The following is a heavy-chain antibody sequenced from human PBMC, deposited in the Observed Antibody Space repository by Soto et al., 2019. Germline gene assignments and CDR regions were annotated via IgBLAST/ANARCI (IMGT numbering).Heavy chain of an antibody. V-gene: IGHV4-4*07. J-gene: IGHJ4*02. D-gene: IGHD5-12*01. CDR3: ARVDGMATEMIFDY. Sequence: PSETLSLTCTVSGGSISSYYWSWIRQPAGKGLEWIGRIYTSGSTNYNPSLKSRVTMSVXTXXXXFXLXLXXXTAAXTAVYYCARVDGMATEMIFDYWGQGTLVTVSS. CDR2: IYTSGST. CDR1: GGSISSYY.